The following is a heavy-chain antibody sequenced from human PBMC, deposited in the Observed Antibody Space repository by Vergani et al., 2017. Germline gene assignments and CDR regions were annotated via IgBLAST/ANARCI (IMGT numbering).Heavy chain of an antibody. D-gene: IGHD1-1*01. CDR2: INPSGGST. V-gene: IGHV1-46*03. Sequence: QVQLVQSGAEVKKPGASVKVSCKASGYTFTSYYMHWVRQAPGQGLEWMGIINPSGGSTSYAQKFQGRVTMTRDTSTSTVYMELSSLRSEDTAVYYCAREGARTEWGNENYYYYMDVWGKGTTVTVSS. CDR1: GYTFTSYY. J-gene: IGHJ6*03. CDR3: AREGARTEWGNENYYYYMDV.